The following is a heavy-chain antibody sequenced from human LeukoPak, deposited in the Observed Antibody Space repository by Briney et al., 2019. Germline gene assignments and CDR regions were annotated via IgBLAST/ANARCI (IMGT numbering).Heavy chain of an antibody. Sequence: ASVKVSCKASGYTFTSYDINWVRQATGQGLEWMGWMNPNSGNAGYAQKFQGRVTITRNTSISTAYMELSSLRSEDTAVYYCARLLRRHAFDIWGQGTMVTVSS. CDR1: GYTFTSYD. J-gene: IGHJ3*02. D-gene: IGHD4-17*01. CDR2: MNPNSGNA. V-gene: IGHV1-8*01. CDR3: ARLLRRHAFDI.